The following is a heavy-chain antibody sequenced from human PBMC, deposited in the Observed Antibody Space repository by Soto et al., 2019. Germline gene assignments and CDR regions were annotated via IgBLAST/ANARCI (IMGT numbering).Heavy chain of an antibody. CDR3: ARDIVATIGAFDI. CDR2: IIPILGIA. Sequence: ASVKVSCKASGGTFSSYTISWVRQAPGQGLEWMGRIIPILGIANYAQKFQGRVTITADKSTSTAYMELSSLRSEDTAVYYCARDIVATIGAFDIWGQGTMVTVSS. V-gene: IGHV1-69*04. J-gene: IGHJ3*02. D-gene: IGHD5-12*01. CDR1: GGTFSSYT.